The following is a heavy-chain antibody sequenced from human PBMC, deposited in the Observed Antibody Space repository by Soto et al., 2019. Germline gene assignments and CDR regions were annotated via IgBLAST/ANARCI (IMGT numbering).Heavy chain of an antibody. D-gene: IGHD2-8*01. Sequence: QVLLVESGGGLVKPGGSLRLSCAASGFSFSDSYMSWIRQAPGKGLEWVSYISSSSSSSNYADSMKGRFTISRDNAKNSLYLQMNCLRVEDTAVYYCARDNGGTFDYWGQGTLVTVSS. CDR2: ISSSSSSS. CDR1: GFSFSDSY. CDR3: ARDNGGTFDY. J-gene: IGHJ4*02. V-gene: IGHV3-11*05.